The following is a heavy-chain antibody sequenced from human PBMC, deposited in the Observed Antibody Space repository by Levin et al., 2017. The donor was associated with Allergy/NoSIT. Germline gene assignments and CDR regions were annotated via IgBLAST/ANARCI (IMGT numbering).Heavy chain of an antibody. CDR1: GYTFTSYW. CDR3: ARGGVTGTAPDY. D-gene: IGHD2-8*01. J-gene: IGHJ4*02. CDR2: INSGGGGTTT. V-gene: IGHV3-74*01. Sequence: GGSLRLSCYGSGYTFTSYWMHWVRQVPGKGLVWVSRINSGGGGTTTNYADSVKGRFTISRDNAKNTLFLQMNDLRVDDTAVYYCARGGVTGTAPDYWGQGTLVTVSS.